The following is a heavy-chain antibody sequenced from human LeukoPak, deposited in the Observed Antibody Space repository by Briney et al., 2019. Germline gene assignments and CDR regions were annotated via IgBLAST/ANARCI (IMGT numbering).Heavy chain of an antibody. D-gene: IGHD3-10*01. V-gene: IGHV4-39*01. CDR2: IYYSGST. Sequence: SETLSLTCTVSGGSISSSSYYWGWIRQPPGKGLEWIGIIYYSGSTYYNPSLKSRLTISVDTPKNQFSLKVSSVTAADTAVYYCARHRAGGSGMAVDYWGQGTLVTVSS. J-gene: IGHJ4*02. CDR3: ARHRAGGSGMAVDY. CDR1: GGSISSSSYY.